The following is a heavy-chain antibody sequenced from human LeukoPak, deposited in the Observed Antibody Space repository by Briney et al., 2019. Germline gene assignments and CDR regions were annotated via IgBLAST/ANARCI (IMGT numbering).Heavy chain of an antibody. CDR2: ISSSGSTI. CDR1: GFTFSSYE. V-gene: IGHV3-48*03. CDR3: ARDRDSYGYLDY. Sequence: GGSLRLSCAASGFTFSSYEMNWVRQAPGKGLEWVSYISSSGSTIYYADSVKGRFTISRGNAKNSLYLQMNSLRAEDTAVYYCARDRDSYGYLDYWGQGTLVTVSS. D-gene: IGHD5-18*01. J-gene: IGHJ4*02.